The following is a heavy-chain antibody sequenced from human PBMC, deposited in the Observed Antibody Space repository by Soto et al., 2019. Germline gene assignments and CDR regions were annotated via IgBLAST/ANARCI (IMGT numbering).Heavy chain of an antibody. D-gene: IGHD3-22*01. CDR2: INHSGST. Sequence: SETLSLTCAVYGGSCSAYYWSWIRQPPGKGLEWIGEINHSGSTNYNPSLKSRVTISVDTSKNQFSLKLSSVTAADTAVYYCARWTYYYDSSGYRDAFDIWGQGTMVTVSS. J-gene: IGHJ3*02. CDR3: ARWTYYYDSSGYRDAFDI. CDR1: GGSCSAYY. V-gene: IGHV4-34*01.